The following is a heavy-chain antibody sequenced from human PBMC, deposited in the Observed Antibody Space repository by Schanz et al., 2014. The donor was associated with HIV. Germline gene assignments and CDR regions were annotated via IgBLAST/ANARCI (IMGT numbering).Heavy chain of an antibody. CDR2: MRGSDDST. CDR1: GFPFCNYA. Sequence: VQLVGSGGGFVQPGGSPRLSCAAPGFPFCNYAMAWARQAPGKGLEGVSGMRGSDDSTFYADSVKGRFTISRDNSKNTLYFQMNSLRAEDTAIYYCAKTSYGWYFDYWGQGTLVTVSS. V-gene: IGHV3-23*04. J-gene: IGHJ4*02. D-gene: IGHD6-19*01. CDR3: AKTSYGWYFDY.